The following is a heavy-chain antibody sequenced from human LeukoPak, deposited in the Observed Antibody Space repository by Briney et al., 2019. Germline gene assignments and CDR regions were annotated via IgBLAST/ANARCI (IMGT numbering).Heavy chain of an antibody. V-gene: IGHV3-30-3*01. J-gene: IGHJ5*02. CDR2: ISYDGSNK. D-gene: IGHD2-2*01. Sequence: PGRSLRLSCAASGFTFSSYAMHWVRQAPGKGLEWVAVISYDGSNKYYADSVKGRFTISRDNSKNTLYLQMNSLRAEDTAVYYCAREWVVEVVVVPAEFWFDPWGQGTLVTVSS. CDR3: AREWVVEVVVVPAEFWFDP. CDR1: GFTFSSYA.